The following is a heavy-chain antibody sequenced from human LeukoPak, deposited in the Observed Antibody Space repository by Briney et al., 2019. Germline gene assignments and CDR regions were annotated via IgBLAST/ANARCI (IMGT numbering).Heavy chain of an antibody. CDR2: IKQDGSEK. D-gene: IGHD6-13*01. CDR1: GFTFSSYW. V-gene: IGHV3-7*01. CDR3: ARDRITAAGTCWFDP. J-gene: IGHJ5*02. Sequence: GGSLRLSCAASGFTFSSYWMSWVRQAPGKGLEWVANIKQDGSEKYYVDSVKGRFTISRDNAKNSLYLQMNSLRAEDTAVYYCARDRITAAGTCWFDPWGQGTLVTVSS.